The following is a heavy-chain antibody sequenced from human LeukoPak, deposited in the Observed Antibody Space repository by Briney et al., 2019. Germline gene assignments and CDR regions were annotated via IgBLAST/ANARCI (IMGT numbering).Heavy chain of an antibody. J-gene: IGHJ6*03. V-gene: IGHV3-23*01. Sequence: GGSLRLSCAASGFTFSSYWMSWVRQAPGKGLEWVSAISGSGGSTYYADSVKGRFTISRDNAKNPLYLQMNSLRAEDTAVYYCASCSGGTYYYYMDVWGKGTTVTISS. CDR1: GFTFSSYW. CDR2: ISGSGGST. CDR3: ASCSGGTYYYYMDV. D-gene: IGHD2-15*01.